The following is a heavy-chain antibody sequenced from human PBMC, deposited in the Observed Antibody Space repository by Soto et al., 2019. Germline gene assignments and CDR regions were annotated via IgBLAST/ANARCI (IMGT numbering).Heavy chain of an antibody. V-gene: IGHV4-31*03. D-gene: IGHD2-2*01. Sequence: QVQLQESGPGLVKPSQTLSLTCTVSGGSISSGGYYWSWIRQHPGKGLEWIGYIYYSGSTYYNPSLTSRITIAVDTSKNQFSLKLSSVTAADTAVYYCARDCSSTSCQGTYWGQGTLVTVSS. CDR1: GGSISSGGYY. CDR3: ARDCSSTSCQGTY. CDR2: IYYSGST. J-gene: IGHJ4*02.